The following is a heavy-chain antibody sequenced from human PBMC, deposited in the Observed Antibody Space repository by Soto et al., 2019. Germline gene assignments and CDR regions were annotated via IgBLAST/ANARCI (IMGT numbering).Heavy chain of an antibody. CDR2: INHSGST. D-gene: IGHD2-8*02. CDR1: SGSCSGYY. CDR3: ARDKITGLFDY. J-gene: IGHJ4*02. V-gene: IGHV4-34*01. Sequence: SENLPPTSASHSGSCSGYYSTWIRQVPGKGLEWIGEINHSGSTNYNPSLKSLVTISVDTSKNQFSLKLSSVTAADTAVYYCARDKITGLFDYWGQGTLVTVSS.